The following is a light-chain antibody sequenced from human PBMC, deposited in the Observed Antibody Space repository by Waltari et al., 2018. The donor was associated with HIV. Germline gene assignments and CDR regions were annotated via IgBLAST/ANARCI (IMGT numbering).Light chain of an antibody. CDR1: GTDIDIDNF. Sequence: HSALTQPASVSGSPGQSSTISCSGPGTDIDIDNFVSWYRQYPGLAPPLVLCGVSSRPSGVSLRFSGSKSGDTASLTISGLEAEDEADYYCSSYTPSHSLVFGGGTKLTVL. J-gene: IGLJ3*02. CDR3: SSYTPSHSLV. V-gene: IGLV2-14*01. CDR2: GVS.